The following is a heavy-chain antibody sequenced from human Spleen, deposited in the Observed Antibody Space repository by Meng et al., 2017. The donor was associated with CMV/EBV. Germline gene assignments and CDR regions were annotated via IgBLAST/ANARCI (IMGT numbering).Heavy chain of an antibody. CDR1: GGSVNSNSYY. V-gene: IGHV4-61*01. CDR3: ARGPYYCTSTTCHKPFDY. J-gene: IGHJ4*02. D-gene: IGHD2/OR15-2a*01. Sequence: SETLSLTCTVSGGSVNSNSYYWSWIRQPPGKGLEWIGFIYYSGSTNYNPSLKSRVTISVDTSKNQFSLKLSSVTAADTAVYYCARGPYYCTSTTCHKPFDYWGQGALATVSS. CDR2: IYYSGST.